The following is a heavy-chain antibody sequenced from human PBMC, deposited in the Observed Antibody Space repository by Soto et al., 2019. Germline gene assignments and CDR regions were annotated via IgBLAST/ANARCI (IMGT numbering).Heavy chain of an antibody. CDR3: ARGVLY. Sequence: QMQLQESGPGLVKPSQTLSLTCTVSGGSISSGGYFWSWIRQPPGKGLEWIGNIFYSGTTYYNPSLKSRGTISVDTSKNQFSLKLSSVTAADTAVYFCARGVLYWGQGTLVTVSS. V-gene: IGHV4-31*03. D-gene: IGHD1-1*01. CDR1: GGSISSGGYF. J-gene: IGHJ4*02. CDR2: IFYSGTT.